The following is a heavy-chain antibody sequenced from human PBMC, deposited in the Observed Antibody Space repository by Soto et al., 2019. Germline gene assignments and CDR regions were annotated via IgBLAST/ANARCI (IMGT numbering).Heavy chain of an antibody. V-gene: IGHV4-59*12. CDR3: ARDKITGLFDY. D-gene: IGHD2-8*02. CDR2: VHFTGST. J-gene: IGHJ4*02. Sequence: SETLSLTCTVSGGSISGYYWTWIRQSPGKGLEWIGCVHFTGSTNYNPSLKSRVTISVDTSKNQFSLKLTSVTAADTAVYYCARDKITGLFDYWGQGTLVTVSS. CDR1: GGSISGYY.